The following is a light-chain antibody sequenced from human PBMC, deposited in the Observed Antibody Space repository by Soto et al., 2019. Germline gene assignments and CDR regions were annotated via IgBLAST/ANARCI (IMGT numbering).Light chain of an antibody. V-gene: IGKV3-20*01. J-gene: IGKJ1*01. CDR3: QQCGDSPWT. Sequence: EIVLTQSPGTLSLSPGERATLSCRASQSVSSNYLAWYQQKPGQAPRLLIYGASSRATGIPDRFSGSGSGTEFTLTISRLEPEDFAVYYCQQCGDSPWTFGQGTKVEIK. CDR1: QSVSSNY. CDR2: GAS.